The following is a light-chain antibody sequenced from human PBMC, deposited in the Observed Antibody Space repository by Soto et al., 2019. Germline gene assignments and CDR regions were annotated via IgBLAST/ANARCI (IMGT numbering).Light chain of an antibody. Sequence: DIPMTQSPSTLSAAVGDRVTITCRASKSSRRWLAWYQQKSGKAPKLLIYKASNLDSGVPSRFTGSGSGPEFTLTISSLQPDDFAAYPGQQYSSYPYTCGQGTKLEIK. V-gene: IGKV1-5*03. CDR1: KSSRRW. CDR2: KAS. J-gene: IGKJ2*01. CDR3: QQYSSYPYT.